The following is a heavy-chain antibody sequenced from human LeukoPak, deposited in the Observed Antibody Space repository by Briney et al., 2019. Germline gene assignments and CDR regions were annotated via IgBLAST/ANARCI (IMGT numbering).Heavy chain of an antibody. CDR1: GGTFSSYA. CDR2: IIPIFGTA. J-gene: IGHJ5*02. CDR3: AGHSYGKYNWFDP. D-gene: IGHD5-18*01. Sequence: GASVKVSCKASGGTFSSYAISWVRQAPGQGLEWMGGIIPIFGTANYAQKFQGRVTITADESTSTAYMELSSLRSEDTAVYYCAGHSYGKYNWFDPWGQGTLVTVSS. V-gene: IGHV1-69*13.